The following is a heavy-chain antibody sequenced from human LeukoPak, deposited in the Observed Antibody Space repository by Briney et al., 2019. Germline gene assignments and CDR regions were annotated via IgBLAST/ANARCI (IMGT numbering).Heavy chain of an antibody. CDR3: SRAYYFDSGTYYRDYFDY. D-gene: IGHD3-10*01. V-gene: IGHV3-49*04. CDR2: IKSKAYGGTL. J-gene: IGHJ4*02. Sequence: GGSLRLSCAASGFTDYMTWVRQAPGTGLEWVGFIKSKAYGGTLEYAASVKGRFTISRDDSKSIAYLQVNSLRTEDTAMYYCSRAYYFDSGTYYRDYFDYWGQGTLVTVSS. CDR1: GFTDY.